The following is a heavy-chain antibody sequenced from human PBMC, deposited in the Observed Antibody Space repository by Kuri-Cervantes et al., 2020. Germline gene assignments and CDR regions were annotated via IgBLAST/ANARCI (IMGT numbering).Heavy chain of an antibody. CDR3: ARDLSITGTTNYYYYGMDV. J-gene: IGHJ6*02. D-gene: IGHD1-7*01. V-gene: IGHV3-53*01. CDR1: GFTVSSNY. Sequence: GESLKISCAASGFTVSSNYMSWVRQAPGKGLEWVSVIYSGGSTYYADSVKGRFTISRDNSKNTLYLQMNSLRAEDTAVYYCARDLSITGTTNYYYYGMDVWGQGTTVTVSS. CDR2: IYSGGST.